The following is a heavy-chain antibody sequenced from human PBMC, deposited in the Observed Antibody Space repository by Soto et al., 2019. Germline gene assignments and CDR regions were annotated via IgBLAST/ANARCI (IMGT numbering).Heavy chain of an antibody. V-gene: IGHV4-4*07. CDR3: ARISGGPTR. Sequence: QVQLQESGPGLVKPSETLSLTCTVSGGSISGFYWNWFRQPAGKGLEWIGRIHTGGTTNYKPSLRSRVTMSVDTSKNQFSLNLTSVTAADTAVYYCARISGGPTRWGQGTLVTVSS. J-gene: IGHJ4*02. CDR2: IHTGGTT. CDR1: GGSISGFY.